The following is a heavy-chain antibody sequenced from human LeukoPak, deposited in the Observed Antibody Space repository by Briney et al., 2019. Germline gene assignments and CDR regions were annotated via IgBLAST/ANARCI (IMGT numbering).Heavy chain of an antibody. J-gene: IGHJ4*02. CDR1: GGSISSYY. D-gene: IGHD6-13*01. CDR3: AREVRAYSGSWYVFDY. V-gene: IGHV4-4*07. Sequence: SETLSLTCTVSGGSISSYYWSWIRQPAGKGLEWIGRIYTSGSTNYNPSLKSRVTMSVDTSKNQFSLKLSSVTAADTAVYYCAREVRAYSGSWYVFDYWGQGTLVTASS. CDR2: IYTSGST.